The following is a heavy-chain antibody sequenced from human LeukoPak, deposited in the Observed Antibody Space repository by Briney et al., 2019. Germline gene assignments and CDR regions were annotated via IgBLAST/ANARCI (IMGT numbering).Heavy chain of an antibody. Sequence: ASVKVSCKASGYTFTGYYIHWVRQAPGQGLEWKGWISPHSGGTNYAQKFQGGVTMTRDTSITTAYMELSSLRSDDTAVYYCARDVGEYCSSTNCYASHYWGQGTLVTVSS. J-gene: IGHJ4*02. CDR1: GYTFTGYY. V-gene: IGHV1-2*02. D-gene: IGHD2-2*01. CDR2: ISPHSGGT. CDR3: ARDVGEYCSSTNCYASHY.